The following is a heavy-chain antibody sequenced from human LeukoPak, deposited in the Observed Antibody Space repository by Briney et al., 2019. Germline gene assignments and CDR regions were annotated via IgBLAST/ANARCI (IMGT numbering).Heavy chain of an antibody. CDR1: GYTFTGYY. D-gene: IGHD2-2*01. V-gene: IGHV1-2*02. Sequence: ASVKVSCKASGYTFTGYYIQWVRQAPGQGLEWMGWVHPDNGDTKLAQQFRDRVTLTRDTSTNTARLAMGGLRSDDTAVYYCARRCSSDCNNSDYYYGMDVWGQGTTVTVSS. CDR2: VHPDNGDT. CDR3: ARRCSSDCNNSDYYYGMDV. J-gene: IGHJ6*02.